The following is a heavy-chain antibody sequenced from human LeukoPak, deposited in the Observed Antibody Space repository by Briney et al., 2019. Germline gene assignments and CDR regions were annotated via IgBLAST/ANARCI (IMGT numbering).Heavy chain of an antibody. V-gene: IGHV4-39*07. CDR3: ASLYSSSPVDAFDI. J-gene: IGHJ3*02. D-gene: IGHD6-6*01. CDR1: GGSVTISGSY. Sequence: TSETLSLTCTVSGGSVTISGSYWGWIRQPPGKGLEWIGSIYYSGNAYYNPSLKSRITMSIDTSKNQFFLKVRSVTAADTAVYYCASLYSSSPVDAFDIWGQGTMVTVSS. CDR2: IYYSGNA.